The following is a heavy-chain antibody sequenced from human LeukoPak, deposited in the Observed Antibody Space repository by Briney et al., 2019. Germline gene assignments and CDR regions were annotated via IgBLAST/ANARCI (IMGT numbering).Heavy chain of an antibody. D-gene: IGHD6-6*01. J-gene: IGHJ4*02. V-gene: IGHV4-59*01. CDR3: ARGIDSSSSADY. Sequence: SETLSLTCTVSGGSISIYYWSWIRQPPGKGLEWIGYIYYSGSTNYNPSLKSRVTISVDTSKNQFSLKLSSVTAADTAVYYCARGIDSSSSADYWGQGTLVTVSS. CDR2: IYYSGST. CDR1: GGSISIYY.